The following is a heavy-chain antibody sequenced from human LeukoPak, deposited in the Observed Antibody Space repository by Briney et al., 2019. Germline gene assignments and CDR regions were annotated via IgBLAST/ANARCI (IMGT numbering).Heavy chain of an antibody. CDR1: GFTVSSNY. CDR2: IYSGGST. Sequence: PGGSLRLSCAASGFTVSSNYMSWVRQAPGKGLEWVSVIYSGGSTYYADSVKGRFTISRDNSKNTLYLQMNSLRAEDTAVYYCARGPGSHSNFEDYWGQGTLVTVS. V-gene: IGHV3-53*01. CDR3: ARGPGSHSNFEDY. D-gene: IGHD4-11*01. J-gene: IGHJ4*02.